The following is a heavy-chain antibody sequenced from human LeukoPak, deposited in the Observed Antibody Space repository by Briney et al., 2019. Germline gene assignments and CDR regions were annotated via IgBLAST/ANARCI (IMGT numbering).Heavy chain of an antibody. V-gene: IGHV4-59*08. CDR2: IYYSGST. Sequence: SETLSLTCTVSGGSISSYYWSWIRQPPGKGLEWIGYIYYSGSTNYNPSLKSRVTIPVDTSKNQFSLKLSSVTAADTAVYYCARLRIAAAWDFDYWGQGTLVTVSS. CDR1: GGSISSYY. CDR3: ARLRIAAAWDFDY. D-gene: IGHD6-13*01. J-gene: IGHJ4*02.